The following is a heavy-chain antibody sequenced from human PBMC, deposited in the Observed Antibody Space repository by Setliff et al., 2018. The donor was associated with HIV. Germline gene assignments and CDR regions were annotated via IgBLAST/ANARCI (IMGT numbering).Heavy chain of an antibody. V-gene: IGHV3-74*01. J-gene: IGHJ4*02. Sequence: GGSLRLSCAASGFTFSTSWMHWVRQAPGKGLVWVSRIHSDGRTTVYADPVKGRFTISRDNAQNTLYLQMNSLRAEDTAVYYCARGGNNWNDFAYWGQGTLVTVSS. CDR1: GFTFSTSW. CDR3: ARGGNNWNDFAY. CDR2: IHSDGRTT. D-gene: IGHD1-20*01.